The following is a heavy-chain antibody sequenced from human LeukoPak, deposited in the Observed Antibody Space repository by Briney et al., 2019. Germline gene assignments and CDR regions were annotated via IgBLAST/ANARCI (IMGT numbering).Heavy chain of an antibody. CDR1: GFTFNNHD. Sequence: PGGSLRLSCAASGFTFNNHDMHWVRQAPGKGLEWVAGISYDGRNKYYADSVKGRFTISRDNSKNTLYLQMNSLRAEDTAVYYCAKVEGITMIVVVIRPDDAFDIWGQGTMVTVSS. J-gene: IGHJ3*02. CDR2: ISYDGRNK. CDR3: AKVEGITMIVVVIRPDDAFDI. D-gene: IGHD3-22*01. V-gene: IGHV3-30*18.